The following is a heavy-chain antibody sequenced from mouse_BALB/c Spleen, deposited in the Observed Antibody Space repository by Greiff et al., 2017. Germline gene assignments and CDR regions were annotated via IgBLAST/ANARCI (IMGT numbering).Heavy chain of an antibody. CDR2: ISSGGSYT. J-gene: IGHJ3*01. Sequence: DVMLVESGGGLVKPGGSLKLSCAASGFTFSSYAMSWVRQTPEKRLEWVATISSGGSYTYYPDSVKGRFTISRDNAKNTLYLQMSSLRSEDTAMYYCASPNYYGSSFAYWGQGTLVTVSA. CDR1: GFTFSSYA. D-gene: IGHD1-1*01. V-gene: IGHV5-9-1*01. CDR3: ASPNYYGSSFAY.